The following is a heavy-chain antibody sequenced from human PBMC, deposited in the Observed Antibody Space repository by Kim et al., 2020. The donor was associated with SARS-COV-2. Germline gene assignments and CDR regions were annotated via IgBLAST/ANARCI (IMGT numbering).Heavy chain of an antibody. CDR3: ARVGYSPFAIDWFDP. J-gene: IGHJ5*02. Sequence: ASVKVSCKASGYTFTSYGISWVRQAPGQGLEWMGWISAYNGNTNYAQKLQGRVTMTTDTSTSTAYMELRSLRSDDTAVYYCARVGYSPFAIDWFDPWGQGTLVTVSS. CDR2: ISAYNGNT. D-gene: IGHD6-13*01. V-gene: IGHV1-18*01. CDR1: GYTFTSYG.